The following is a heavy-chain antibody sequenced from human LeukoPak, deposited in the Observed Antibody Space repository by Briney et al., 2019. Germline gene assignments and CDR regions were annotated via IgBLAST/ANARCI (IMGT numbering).Heavy chain of an antibody. CDR3: ARDESVLLWFGEFDY. Sequence: GASVKVSCKASGYTFTSYAMHWVRQAPGQRLEWMGWINPGNGNTKYSQKFQGRVTITRDTSASTAYMELSSLRSEDTAVYYCARDESVLLWFGEFDYWGQGTLVTVSS. CDR1: GYTFTSYA. V-gene: IGHV1-3*01. CDR2: INPGNGNT. J-gene: IGHJ4*02. D-gene: IGHD3-10*01.